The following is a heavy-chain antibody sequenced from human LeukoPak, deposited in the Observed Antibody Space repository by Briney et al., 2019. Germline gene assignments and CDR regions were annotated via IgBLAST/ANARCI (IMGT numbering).Heavy chain of an antibody. J-gene: IGHJ4*02. CDR3: ARESGYGIKTTLSDY. V-gene: IGHV4-39*02. CDR1: GGSISSSSYY. Sequence: KPSETLSLTCTVSGGSISSSSYYWGWIRQPPGKGLEWIGSIYYSGSTYYNPSLKSRVTISVDTSKNQFSLKLSSVTAADTAVYYCARESGYGIKTTLSDYWGQGTLVTVSS. CDR2: IYYSGST. D-gene: IGHD6-25*01.